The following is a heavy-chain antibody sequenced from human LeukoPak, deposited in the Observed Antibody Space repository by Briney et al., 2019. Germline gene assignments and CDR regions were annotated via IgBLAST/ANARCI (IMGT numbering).Heavy chain of an antibody. V-gene: IGHV1-69*06. CDR1: GFTFSSYA. CDR3: ARDFLPGYCSGGSCYGSDAFDI. CDR2: IIPIFGTA. J-gene: IGHJ3*02. D-gene: IGHD2-15*01. Sequence: PGRSLRLSCAASGFTFSSYAISWVRQAPGQGLEWMGGIIPIFGTANYAQKFQGRVTITADKSTSTAYMELSSLRSEDTAVYYCARDFLPGYCSGGSCYGSDAFDIWGQGTMVTVSS.